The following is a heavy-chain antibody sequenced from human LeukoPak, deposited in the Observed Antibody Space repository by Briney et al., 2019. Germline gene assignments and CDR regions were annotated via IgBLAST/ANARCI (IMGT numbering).Heavy chain of an antibody. CDR2: IYYSGST. V-gene: IGHV4-31*03. D-gene: IGHD1-1*01. CDR1: GGSISSGGYY. CDR3: ARERLTTFYYYGMDV. Sequence: SQTLSLTCTVSGGSISSGGYYWSWIRQHPGQGLEWIGYIYYSGSTYYNPSLKSRVTISVDTSKNQFSLKLSSVTAADTAVYYCARERLTTFYYYGMDVWGQGTTVTVSS. J-gene: IGHJ6*02.